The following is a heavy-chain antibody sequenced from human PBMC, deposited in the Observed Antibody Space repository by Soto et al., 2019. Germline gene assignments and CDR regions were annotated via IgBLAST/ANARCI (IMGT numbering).Heavy chain of an antibody. J-gene: IGHJ4*02. V-gene: IGHV3-74*01. CDR1: GFTFSSYW. D-gene: IGHD4-4*01. CDR2: INSDGSST. CDR3: AYRDCSIRYMGYFDY. Sequence: GGSLRLSCAASGFTFSSYWMHWVRQAPGKGLVWVSRINSDGSSTSYADSVKGRFTISRDNAKNTLYLQMNSLRAEDTAVYYCAYRDCSIRYMGYFDYWGLGTLVTVSS.